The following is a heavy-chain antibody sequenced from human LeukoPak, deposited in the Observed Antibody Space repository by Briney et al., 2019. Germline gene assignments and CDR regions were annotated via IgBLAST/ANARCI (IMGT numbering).Heavy chain of an antibody. CDR1: EFTFSSYS. CDR3: ANTNYDSSGYLGAFDI. D-gene: IGHD3-22*01. CDR2: ISSSSTNI. V-gene: IGHV3-48*02. J-gene: IGHJ3*02. Sequence: GGSLRLSCAASEFTFSSYSMNWVRQAPGKGLEWISYISSSSTNIHYADSVKGRFTISRDNAKNSLYLQMNSLRDEDTAVYYCANTNYDSSGYLGAFDIWGQGTMVTVSS.